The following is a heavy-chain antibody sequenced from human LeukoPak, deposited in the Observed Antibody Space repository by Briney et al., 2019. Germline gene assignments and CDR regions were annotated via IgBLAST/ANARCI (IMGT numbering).Heavy chain of an antibody. J-gene: IGHJ5*02. V-gene: IGHV3-66*01. Sequence: GGSLRLSCAASGFTVSSNYMSWVRQAPGKGLEWVSVIYSGGSTYYADSVKGGFTISRDNSKNTLYLQMNSLRAEDTAVYYCARVDSYGPYNWFDPWGQGTLVTVSS. D-gene: IGHD5-18*01. CDR3: ARVDSYGPYNWFDP. CDR1: GFTVSSNY. CDR2: IYSGGST.